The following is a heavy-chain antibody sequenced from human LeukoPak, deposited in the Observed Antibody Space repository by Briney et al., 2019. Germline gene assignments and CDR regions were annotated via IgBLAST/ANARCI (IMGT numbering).Heavy chain of an antibody. CDR3: APGWAAVDVY. CDR2: INHSGRT. CDR1: RGSFGDYY. Sequence: SEPLSLTCALYRGSFGDYYWSWVRQPPGKGLEWIGEINHSGRTNYNPSLKSRVSISVDTSKNQFSLKLNSVTAADTAVYFCAPGWAAVDVYWAQGTLVTVSS. J-gene: IGHJ4*02. D-gene: IGHD6-13*01. V-gene: IGHV4-34*01.